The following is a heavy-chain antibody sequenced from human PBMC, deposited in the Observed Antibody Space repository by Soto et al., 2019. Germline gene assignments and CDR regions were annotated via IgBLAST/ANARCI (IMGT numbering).Heavy chain of an antibody. V-gene: IGHV4-30-4*01. CDR1: GGSISSGDYY. Sequence: QVQLQESGPGLVKPSQTLSLTCTVSGGSISSGDYYWSWIRQPPGKGLEWIGYIYYSGSTYYNPSLKSRVTISVHTSKSQFSLKLSSVTAADTAVYYCARGIVVVPAAIFGWFDPWGQGTLVTVSS. CDR2: IYYSGST. J-gene: IGHJ5*02. CDR3: ARGIVVVPAAIFGWFDP. D-gene: IGHD2-2*01.